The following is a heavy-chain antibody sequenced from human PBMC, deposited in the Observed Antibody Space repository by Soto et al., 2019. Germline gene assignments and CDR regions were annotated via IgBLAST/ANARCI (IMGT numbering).Heavy chain of an antibody. CDR1: GFTFSSYS. CDR3: AXEGNYYDSSGYYPFFDY. D-gene: IGHD3-22*01. J-gene: IGHJ4*02. V-gene: IGHV3-21*01. Sequence: GGSLRLSCAASGFTFSSYSMNWVRQAPGKGLEWVSSISSSSSYIYYADSVKGRFTISRDNAKNSLYLQMNSLRAEDTAVYYCAXEGNYYDSSGYYPFFDYWGQGTLVTVSS. CDR2: ISSSSSYI.